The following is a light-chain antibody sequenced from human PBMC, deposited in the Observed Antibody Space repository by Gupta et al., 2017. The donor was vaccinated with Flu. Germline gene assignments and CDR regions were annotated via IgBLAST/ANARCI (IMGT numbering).Light chain of an antibody. V-gene: IGKV1-8*01. CDR3: QQYYSYPCS. Sequence: AIRMTQSPASFAASTGDRVTITCRASQGISNYLAWYQQKPGQAPKLLIYAASTLQSGFPSRFSGSGSGTDFTLTISCLQSEDFAAYYCQQYYSYPCSFGQGTKLEIK. J-gene: IGKJ2*04. CDR1: QGISNY. CDR2: AAS.